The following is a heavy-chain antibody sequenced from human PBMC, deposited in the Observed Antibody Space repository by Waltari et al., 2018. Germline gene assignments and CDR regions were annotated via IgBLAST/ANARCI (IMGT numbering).Heavy chain of an antibody. CDR1: GYSISSGYY. V-gene: IGHV4-38-2*02. Sequence: QVQLQESGPGLVKPSETLSLTCAVSGYSISSGYYWGWIRQPPGKGLEWIGSIYHSGSTYYNPSLKSRVTISVDTSKNQFSLKLSSVTAADTAIYDCAKEVWQQLGKMVGWFDPWGQGTLVTVSS. J-gene: IGHJ5*02. CDR3: AKEVWQQLGKMVGWFDP. D-gene: IGHD6-13*01. CDR2: IYHSGST.